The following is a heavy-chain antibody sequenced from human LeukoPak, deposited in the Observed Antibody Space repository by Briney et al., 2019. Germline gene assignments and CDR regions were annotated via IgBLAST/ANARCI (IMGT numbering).Heavy chain of an antibody. CDR2: LYVNGSP. V-gene: IGHV4-4*07. CDR1: GDSISSAY. J-gene: IGHJ3*02. CDR3: ARMPVPIHDAFDI. D-gene: IGHD2-2*01. Sequence: ASETLSLTCTVSGDSISSAYWGWIRQSAGKGLKYIGRLYVNGSPNSNPSLKSRVTMSLDTSKNQFSLKMTSVTAADSAIYFWARMPVPIHDAFDIWGQGTAVMVSS.